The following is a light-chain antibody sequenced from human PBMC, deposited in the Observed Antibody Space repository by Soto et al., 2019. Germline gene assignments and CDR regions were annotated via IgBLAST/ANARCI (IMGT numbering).Light chain of an antibody. J-gene: IGLJ1*01. CDR2: DVS. Sequence: QSALTQPRSLSGSPGQSVTISCTGSSTDVGGYNSVSWYQQHPGKAPKLMIYDVSKRPSGVPDRFSGSKSGNTASLTISGLQAEDEADYYCCSYAGTYTYVFATGTKLTVL. CDR3: CSYAGTYTYV. V-gene: IGLV2-11*01. CDR1: STDVGGYNS.